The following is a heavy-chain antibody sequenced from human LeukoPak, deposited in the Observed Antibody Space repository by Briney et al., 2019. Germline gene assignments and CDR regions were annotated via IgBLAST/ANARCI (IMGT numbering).Heavy chain of an antibody. Sequence: ASVKVSCKASGYTFTGYYMHWVRQAPGQGLEWMGWINPNSGGTNYAQKFQGRVTMTRDASISTAYMELSRLRSDDTAVYYCARDEYSGSDEVWFDPWGQGTLVTVSS. D-gene: IGHD1-26*01. J-gene: IGHJ5*02. CDR1: GYTFTGYY. V-gene: IGHV1-2*02. CDR2: INPNSGGT. CDR3: ARDEYSGSDEVWFDP.